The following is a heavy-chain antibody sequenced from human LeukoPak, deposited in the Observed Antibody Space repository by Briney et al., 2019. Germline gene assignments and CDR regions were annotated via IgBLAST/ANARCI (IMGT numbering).Heavy chain of an antibody. J-gene: IGHJ5*02. CDR2: MSSDGGNE. D-gene: IGHD2-8*01. CDR1: GFTFKTYA. Sequence: GGSLRLSCADSGFTFKTYAMHWVRQAPGKGLEWVAVMSSDGGNEYYADSVKGRFTISRDNSKNTLYLQMNSLRPDDTAVYYCARCSTSNGHPVKWFDPWGQGTLVAVSS. CDR3: ARCSTSNGHPVKWFDP. V-gene: IGHV3-30*04.